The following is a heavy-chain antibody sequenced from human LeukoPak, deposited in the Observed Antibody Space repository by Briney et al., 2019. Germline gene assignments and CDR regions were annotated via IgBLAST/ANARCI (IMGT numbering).Heavy chain of an antibody. V-gene: IGHV3-30-3*01. CDR2: ISYDGSNE. CDR1: GFTLSRYA. D-gene: IGHD3-10*01. J-gene: IGHJ4*02. Sequence: PGRYLRLSCAAPGFTLSRYAMHWVRQAPGKGLEWVAVISYDGSNEYYADSVKGRFTISRDSSENTLYLQMNSLRVEDTAVYYCARVGYYSSGPFSYFDYWGQGTLVTVSS. CDR3: ARVGYYSSGPFSYFDY.